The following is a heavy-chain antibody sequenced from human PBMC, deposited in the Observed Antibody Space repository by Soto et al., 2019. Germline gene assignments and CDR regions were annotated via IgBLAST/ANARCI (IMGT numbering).Heavy chain of an antibody. CDR1: GFTFSSYA. J-gene: IGHJ6*02. V-gene: IGHV3-30-3*01. Sequence: QVQLVESGGGVVQPGRSLRLSCAASGFTFSSYAMHWVRQAPGKGLEWVAVISYDGSNKYYADSVKGRFTISRDNSKNTLYLQMNSQRAEDTAVYYCARGADGSGSYYTHYYYGMDVWGQGTTVTVSS. CDR3: ARGADGSGSYYTHYYYGMDV. CDR2: ISYDGSNK. D-gene: IGHD3-10*01.